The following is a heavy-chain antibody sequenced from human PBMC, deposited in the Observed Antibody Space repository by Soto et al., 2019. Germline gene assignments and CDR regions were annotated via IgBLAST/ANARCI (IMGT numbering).Heavy chain of an antibody. D-gene: IGHD3-22*01. V-gene: IGHV4-30-4*01. CDR2: IYYSGST. Sequence: PSETLSLTCTVSGGSISSGDYYWSWIRQPPGKGLEWIGYIYYSGSTYYNPSLKSRVTISVDTSKNQFSLKLSSVTAADTAVYYCAREGDDNSGYYLNWFDPWGQGTLVTVSS. CDR1: GGSISSGDYY. CDR3: AREGDDNSGYYLNWFDP. J-gene: IGHJ5*02.